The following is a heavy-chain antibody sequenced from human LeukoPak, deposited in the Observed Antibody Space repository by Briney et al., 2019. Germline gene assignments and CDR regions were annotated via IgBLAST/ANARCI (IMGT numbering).Heavy chain of an antibody. CDR3: ARDNRGYDY. CDR2: SRSKARSYST. CDR1: GFSFSDYL. J-gene: IGHJ4*02. D-gene: IGHD5-12*01. Sequence: GGSLSLSCAASGFSFSDYLMDWVRQTPGKGLEWVGRSRSKARSYSTEYAASVKGRFTISRDDSKNVLYLQMNSLRAEDTAVYYCARDNRGYDYWGQGTLVTVSS. V-gene: IGHV3-72*01.